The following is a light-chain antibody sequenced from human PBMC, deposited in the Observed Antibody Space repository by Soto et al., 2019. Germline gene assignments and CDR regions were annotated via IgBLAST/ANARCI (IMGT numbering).Light chain of an antibody. V-gene: IGKV3D-20*02. Sequence: EIVLTQSPGTLSLSPGERATLSCRASQSVSSSYLAWYQQKPGQAPRLLIYGASSRATGIPDRFSGSGSGTDFTLTISGLQPDDFAVYFCQQRSNWPFTFGPGTTVDFK. J-gene: IGKJ3*01. CDR3: QQRSNWPFT. CDR1: QSVSSSY. CDR2: GAS.